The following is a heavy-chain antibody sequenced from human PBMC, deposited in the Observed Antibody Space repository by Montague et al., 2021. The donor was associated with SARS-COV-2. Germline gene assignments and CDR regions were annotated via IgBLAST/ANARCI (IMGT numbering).Heavy chain of an antibody. J-gene: IGHJ4*02. V-gene: IGHV4-39*07. Sequence: SETLSLTCTVSGGSISSSSYYWGWLRQPPGKGLEWIGSIYYSGSTYYSPSLKRQVTISVDTSKNQLSLKLNSVTAADTAVYYCARGFDYWGQGTLVTVSS. CDR1: GGSISSSSYY. CDR3: ARGFDY. CDR2: IYYSGST.